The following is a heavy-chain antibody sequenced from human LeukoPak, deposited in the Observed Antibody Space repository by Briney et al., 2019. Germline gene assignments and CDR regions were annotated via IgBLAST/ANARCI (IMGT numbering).Heavy chain of an antibody. CDR2: IYYSGST. Sequence: SETLSLACTLSVGSISSSSYCWGWIRQRPEKGLEWIGSIYYSGSTYYNPSLKSRVTISVDTSKNQFSLKLSSVTAADTAVYYCARSTECSGGSCYSANWFDPWGQGTLVTVSS. J-gene: IGHJ5*02. D-gene: IGHD2-15*01. V-gene: IGHV4-39*01. CDR1: VGSISSSSYC. CDR3: ARSTECSGGSCYSANWFDP.